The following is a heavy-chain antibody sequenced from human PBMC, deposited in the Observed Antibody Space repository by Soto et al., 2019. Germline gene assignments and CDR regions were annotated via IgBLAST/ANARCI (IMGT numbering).Heavy chain of an antibody. J-gene: IGHJ5*02. CDR1: GDTFSTYT. Sequence: SVKVSCKASGDTFSTYTITWVRQAPGQGLEWMGGIIPRSGTSNYAQKFQGRVTITADESTSTAYMELSSLRSEDTAVYYCARPKIITMSSNNWFDPWGQGTLVTVSS. CDR3: ARPKIITMSSNNWFDP. CDR2: IIPRSGTS. D-gene: IGHD3-10*02. V-gene: IGHV1-69*13.